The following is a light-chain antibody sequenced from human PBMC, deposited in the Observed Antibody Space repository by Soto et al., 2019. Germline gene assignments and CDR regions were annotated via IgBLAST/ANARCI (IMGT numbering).Light chain of an antibody. J-gene: IGKJ1*01. Sequence: EIVFTQSSATLSVSPGERANLSCRASQSVSSNLAWYQQKPGQAPRLLIYAASIRATGIPDRFSGSGSGTDFALTISSLQSEDIAVYYCQQYNKWPQTFGQGTKVDIK. CDR1: QSVSSN. CDR3: QQYNKWPQT. V-gene: IGKV3D-15*01. CDR2: AAS.